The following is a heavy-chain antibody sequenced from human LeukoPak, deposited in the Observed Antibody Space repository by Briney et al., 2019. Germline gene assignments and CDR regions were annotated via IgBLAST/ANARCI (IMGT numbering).Heavy chain of an antibody. V-gene: IGHV4-4*07. J-gene: IGHJ6*03. CDR1: GSSVSGLS. D-gene: IGHD3-22*01. Sequence: PSETLSLTCSVSGSSVSGLSWSWIRQSAEKGLEWIGHIYASGSTNFNPSLQNRVSMSLDTSKNQFSLKLRSVNAADTAMYYCARASRGAYEFDSTGHNFYYYMDVWGIGTAVIVSS. CDR3: ARASRGAYEFDSTGHNFYYYMDV. CDR2: IYASGST.